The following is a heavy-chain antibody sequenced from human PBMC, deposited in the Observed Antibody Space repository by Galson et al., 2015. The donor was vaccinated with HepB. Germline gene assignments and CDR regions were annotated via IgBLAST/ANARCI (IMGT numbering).Heavy chain of an antibody. CDR2: ISSTSTYI. Sequence: SLRLSCAASGFTFSSYSLNWVRQSPGKGLEWVSSISSTSTYIYYADSVKGRFTISRDNAKKSLYLQMNSLRAEDTAVYYCARHLLGTAEWSSDYWGQGTLVTVSS. J-gene: IGHJ4*02. CDR3: ARHLLGTAEWSSDY. V-gene: IGHV3-21*01. CDR1: GFTFSSYS. D-gene: IGHD1-1*01.